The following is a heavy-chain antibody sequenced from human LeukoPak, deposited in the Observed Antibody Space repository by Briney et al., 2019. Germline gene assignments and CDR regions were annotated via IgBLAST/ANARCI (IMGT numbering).Heavy chain of an antibody. CDR2: IYDSGSI. Sequence: PSETLSLTCTVSGGSISSSSYYWGWIRQPPGKGLEWIGSIYDSGSIYYNPSLKSRLTISEDTSKNQFSLKINSVTAADTAAYYCARLGHCTGGSCYQYYYMDVWGKGTMVTISS. D-gene: IGHD2-8*02. V-gene: IGHV4-39*01. J-gene: IGHJ6*03. CDR3: ARLGHCTGGSCYQYYYMDV. CDR1: GGSISSSSYY.